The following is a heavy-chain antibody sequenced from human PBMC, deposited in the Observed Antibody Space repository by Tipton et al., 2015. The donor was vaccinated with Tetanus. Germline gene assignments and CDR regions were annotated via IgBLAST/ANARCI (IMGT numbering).Heavy chain of an antibody. Sequence: TLSLTCIVSGDAISTNSYFWGWIRQPPGKGLEWVGTITYSGSTYYNPSLQSRVTVSADTSKNQFSLRLTSVTAADSAVYYCARGTWLYTSTYHRHWLDPWGQGTLVTVSS. CDR1: GDAISTNSYF. D-gene: IGHD6-13*01. CDR3: ARGTWLYTSTYHRHWLDP. J-gene: IGHJ5*02. V-gene: IGHV4-39*01. CDR2: ITYSGST.